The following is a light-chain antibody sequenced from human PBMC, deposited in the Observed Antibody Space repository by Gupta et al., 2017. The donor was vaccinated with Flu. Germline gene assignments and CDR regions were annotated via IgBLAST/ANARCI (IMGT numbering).Light chain of an antibody. V-gene: IGLV7-46*01. CDR1: TGAVTSGHY. Sequence: GTVTPTCGSSTGAVTSGHYPYWFQQKPGHAPRTLIYDTSNTPSWTPDRFSGSLLGGKAALTLAGAQPEDEANYYCLLSYSGSWVFGGGTKLTVL. CDR2: DTS. CDR3: LLSYSGSWV. J-gene: IGLJ3*02.